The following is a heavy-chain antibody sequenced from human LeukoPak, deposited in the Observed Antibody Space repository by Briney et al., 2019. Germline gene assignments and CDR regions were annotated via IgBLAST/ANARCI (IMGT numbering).Heavy chain of an antibody. D-gene: IGHD5-18*01. Sequence: ASVKVSCKASGYTFTGYYMHWVRQAPGRGLEWMGWINPNSGGTNYAQKFQGWVTVTRDTSISTAYMELSRLRSDDTAVYYCAREGKGYSYGNGIDYWGQGTLVTVSS. CDR3: AREGKGYSYGNGIDY. V-gene: IGHV1-2*04. CDR1: GYTFTGYY. J-gene: IGHJ4*02. CDR2: INPNSGGT.